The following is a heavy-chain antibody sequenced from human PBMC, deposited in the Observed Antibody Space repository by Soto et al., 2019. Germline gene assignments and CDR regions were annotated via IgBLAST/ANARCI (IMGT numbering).Heavy chain of an antibody. V-gene: IGHV4-38-2*02. Sequence: SETLSLTSAVSGYSISSGYYWGWIRQPPGKGLEWIGSIYHSGSTYYNPSLKSRVTISVDTSKNQFSLKLNSVTAADTAVYYCARDRGIAYSTGGDVWGQGTTVTVSS. CDR2: IYHSGST. J-gene: IGHJ6*02. CDR3: ARDRGIAYSTGGDV. CDR1: GYSISSGYY. D-gene: IGHD6-13*01.